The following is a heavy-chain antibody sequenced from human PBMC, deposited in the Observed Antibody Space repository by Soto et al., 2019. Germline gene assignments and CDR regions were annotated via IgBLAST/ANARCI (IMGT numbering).Heavy chain of an antibody. D-gene: IGHD3-10*01. CDR1: GGSITNYY. CDR3: TTEAYGNSAYLDFDI. V-gene: IGHV4-59*08. Sequence: SETLSLTCTVSGGSITNYYYSWIRQPPGKGLEWIGYIFHTGTTSYNPSLKSRVTLSVDTSQSQFSLKLNSVTAADTVVYYCTTEAYGNSAYLDFDIWGLGTRVTVSS. J-gene: IGHJ3*02. CDR2: IFHTGTT.